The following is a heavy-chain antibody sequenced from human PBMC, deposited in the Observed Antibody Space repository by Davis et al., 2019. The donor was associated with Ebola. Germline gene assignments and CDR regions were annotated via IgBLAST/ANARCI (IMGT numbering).Heavy chain of an antibody. CDR2: IRYDGSNK. J-gene: IGHJ4*02. CDR1: GFTFSSYG. CDR3: AKEKVTGSSYYFDH. V-gene: IGHV3-30*02. D-gene: IGHD7-27*01. Sequence: GGSLRLSCAASGFTFSSYGMHWVRQAPGKGLEWVAFIRYDGSNKYYADSVKGRFTISRDNSKSTLYLHMSSLRAEDTAIYYCAKEKVTGSSYYFDHWGQGALVTVSS.